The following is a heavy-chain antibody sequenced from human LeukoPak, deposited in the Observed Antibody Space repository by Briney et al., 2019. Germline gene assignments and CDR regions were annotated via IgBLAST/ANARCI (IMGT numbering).Heavy chain of an antibody. CDR3: ARLKDDVTKLDY. CDR2: INQDGSQK. CDR1: GFTFSTYW. D-gene: IGHD2-8*01. V-gene: IGHV3-7*01. Sequence: GGPLRLAVEAFGFTFSTYWISWVGQAPVKGLHWVANINQDGSQKRYVDSVQGRFTISRDNTKNSLFLQMNSLRAEDTAVYYCARLKDDVTKLDYWGQGTLVTVSS. J-gene: IGHJ4*02.